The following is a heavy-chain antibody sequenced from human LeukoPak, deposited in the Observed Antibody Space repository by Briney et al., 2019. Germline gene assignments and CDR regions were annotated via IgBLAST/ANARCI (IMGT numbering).Heavy chain of an antibody. Sequence: GGSLRLSCAASGFAFSSYAMSWVRQAPGEGLEWVSGITASDGRAFYTDSVKGRFTISKDNSKNTLDLHMIGLRADDTAVYFCAKESAVAGIPYFDYWGQGALVTVSS. D-gene: IGHD6-19*01. J-gene: IGHJ4*02. V-gene: IGHV3-23*01. CDR3: AKESAVAGIPYFDY. CDR2: ITASDGRA. CDR1: GFAFSSYA.